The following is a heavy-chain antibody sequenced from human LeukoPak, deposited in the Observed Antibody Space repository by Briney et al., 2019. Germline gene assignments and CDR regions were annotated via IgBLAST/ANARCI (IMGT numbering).Heavy chain of an antibody. V-gene: IGHV3-48*04. D-gene: IGHD3-16*02. CDR1: GFNFGDHR. CDR2: ISSSGNTM. CDR3: ASIDYDY. J-gene: IGHJ4*02. Sequence: GGSLRLSCAASGFNFGDHRTNWVRQTPGKGLEWLSHISSSGNTMFYAESVKGRFTISRDNAKNSMYLQMNSLRVEDTAMYYCASIDYDYWGQGTLVTVSS.